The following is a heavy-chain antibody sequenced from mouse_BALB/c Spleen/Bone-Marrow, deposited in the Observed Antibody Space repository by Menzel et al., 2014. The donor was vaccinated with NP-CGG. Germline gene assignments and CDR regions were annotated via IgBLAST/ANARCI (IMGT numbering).Heavy chain of an antibody. V-gene: IGHV5-6-5*01. CDR1: GFTFSNYA. D-gene: IGHD6-2*01. J-gene: IGHJ3*01. Sequence: EVKLVESGGDLVKPGGSLKLSCAASGFTFSNYAMSWVRQTPEKRLEWVASMSSGGSTYYPDSVKGRFTISRDNARNILYLQMSSLRSEDTAMYYCVRELFSASLSFSSWRQGTLVTVSA. CDR3: VRELFSASLSFSS. CDR2: MSSGGST.